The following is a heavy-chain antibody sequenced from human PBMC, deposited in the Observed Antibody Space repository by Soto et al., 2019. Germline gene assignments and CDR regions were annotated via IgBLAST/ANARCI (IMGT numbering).Heavy chain of an antibody. CDR2: ISGSGGST. V-gene: IGHV3-23*01. D-gene: IGHD2-15*01. CDR3: AKDGYCSGGSCYFDAFDI. Sequence: HPGGSVRLSCAASGFSFSSYAMSWVRQAPGKGLEWVSAISGSGGSTYYADSVKGRFTISRDNSKNTLYLQMNSLRAEDTAVYYCAKDGYCSGGSCYFDAFDIWGQGTMVTVSS. J-gene: IGHJ3*02. CDR1: GFSFSSYA.